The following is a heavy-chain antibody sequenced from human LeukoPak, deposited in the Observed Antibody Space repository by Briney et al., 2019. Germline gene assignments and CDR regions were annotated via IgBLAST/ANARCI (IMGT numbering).Heavy chain of an antibody. V-gene: IGHV4-39*02. J-gene: IGHJ5*02. CDR1: GGSISSSSYY. CDR2: IYYSGST. CDR3: ARGRYYYDSSGYYRDNWFDP. Sequence: PSETLSLTCTVSGGSISSSSYYWGWIRQPPGKGLEWIGSIYYSGSTYYNPSLKSRVTISVDTSKNHFSLKLSSVTAADTAVYYCARGRYYYDSSGYYRDNWFDPWGQGTLVTVSS. D-gene: IGHD3-22*01.